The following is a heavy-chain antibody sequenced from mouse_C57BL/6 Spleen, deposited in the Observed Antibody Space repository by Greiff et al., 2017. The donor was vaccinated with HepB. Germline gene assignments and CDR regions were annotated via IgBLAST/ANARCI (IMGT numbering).Heavy chain of an antibody. CDR1: GYSFTGYY. V-gene: IGHV1-42*01. CDR3: ARLITTVDAMDY. Sequence: VQLQQSGPELVKPGASVKISCKASGYSFTGYYMNWVKQSPEKSLEWIGEINPSTGGTTYNQKFKAKATLTVDKSSSTAYMQLKSLTSEDSAVYYCARLITTVDAMDYWGQGTSVTVSS. D-gene: IGHD1-1*01. CDR2: INPSTGGT. J-gene: IGHJ4*01.